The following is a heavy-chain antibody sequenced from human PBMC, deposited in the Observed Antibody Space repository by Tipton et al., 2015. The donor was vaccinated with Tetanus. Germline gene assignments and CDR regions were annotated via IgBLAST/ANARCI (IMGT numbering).Heavy chain of an antibody. CDR3: ARANYDNFKKGPFDS. CDR1: GGSLRGGDYH. D-gene: IGHD3-3*01. Sequence: PGLVKPSETLSLTCSVTGGSLRGGDYHWSWIRQPPGKGLEWLAYVSSSGRTNSNYDLKSRITTSHDTSKNQFFLRLTSVTSADTAVYYCARANYDNFKKGPFDSWGQGTLVIVSS. CDR2: VSSSGRT. J-gene: IGHJ4*02. V-gene: IGHV4-61*08.